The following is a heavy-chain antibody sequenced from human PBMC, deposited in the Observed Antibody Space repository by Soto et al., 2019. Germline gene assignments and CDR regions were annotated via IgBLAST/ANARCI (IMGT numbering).Heavy chain of an antibody. CDR1: GFTFTSSA. V-gene: IGHV1-58*01. CDR2: IVVGSGNT. D-gene: IGHD3-10*01. CDR3: AADSARFGELFTADV. J-gene: IGHJ6*02. Sequence: GASVKVSCKASGFTFTSSAVQWVRQARGQRLEWIGWIVVGSGNTNYAQKFQERVTITRDMSTSTAYMELSSLRSEDTAVYYCAADSARFGELFTADVWGQGTTVTVSS.